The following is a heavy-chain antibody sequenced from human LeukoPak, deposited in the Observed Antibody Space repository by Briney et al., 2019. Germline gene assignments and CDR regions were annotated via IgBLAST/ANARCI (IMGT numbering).Heavy chain of an antibody. V-gene: IGHV1-69*13. J-gene: IGHJ3*02. D-gene: IGHD2-15*01. CDR1: GGTFSIYA. Sequence: ASVTVSRKASGGTFSIYAISWVRQAPGQGLEWMGGIIPIFGTANYAQKFQGRVTITADESTSTAYMGLSSLRSEDTAVYYCARVGPYCSGGSCGAFDIWGQGTMVTVSS. CDR2: IIPIFGTA. CDR3: ARVGPYCSGGSCGAFDI.